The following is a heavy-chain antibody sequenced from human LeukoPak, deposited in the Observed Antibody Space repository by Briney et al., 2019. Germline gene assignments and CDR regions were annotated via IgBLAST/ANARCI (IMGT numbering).Heavy chain of an antibody. CDR1: GYTFTSYY. D-gene: IGHD4-17*01. Sequence: ASVKVSCKASGYTFTSYYMHWVRQAPGQGLEWMGIINPSGGSTSYAQRFQGRVTMTRSTSISTAYMELTSLRSEDTAVYYCARNDYGDGDAFDIWGQGTMVTVSP. V-gene: IGHV1-46*01. CDR2: INPSGGST. J-gene: IGHJ3*02. CDR3: ARNDYGDGDAFDI.